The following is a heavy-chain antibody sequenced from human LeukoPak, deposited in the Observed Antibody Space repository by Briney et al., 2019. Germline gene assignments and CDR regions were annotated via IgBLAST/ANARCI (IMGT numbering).Heavy chain of an antibody. CDR1: GGFISSSSYY. Sequence: SETLSLTCTVSGGFISSSSYYWGWIRQPPGKGLEWIGSIYYSGSTYYNPSLKSRVTISVDTSKNQFSLKLSSVTAADTAVYFCARHRGYYNSRGDGYYFDYWGQGTLVTVSS. D-gene: IGHD3-22*01. V-gene: IGHV4-39*01. CDR2: IYYSGST. CDR3: ARHRGYYNSRGDGYYFDY. J-gene: IGHJ4*02.